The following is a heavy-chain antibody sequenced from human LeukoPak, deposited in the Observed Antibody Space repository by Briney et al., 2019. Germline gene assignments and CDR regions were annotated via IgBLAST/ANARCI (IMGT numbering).Heavy chain of an antibody. CDR3: GREPMVRGVILYYYGMDV. J-gene: IGHJ6*02. Sequence: ASVKVSCKASGYTFTSYGISWVRQAPGQGLEWMGWVSAYNGNTNYAQKLQGRVTMITDTSTSTAYMELRSLRSDDTAVYYCGREPMVRGVILYYYGMDVWGQGTTVTVSS. V-gene: IGHV1-18*01. D-gene: IGHD3-10*01. CDR1: GYTFTSYG. CDR2: VSAYNGNT.